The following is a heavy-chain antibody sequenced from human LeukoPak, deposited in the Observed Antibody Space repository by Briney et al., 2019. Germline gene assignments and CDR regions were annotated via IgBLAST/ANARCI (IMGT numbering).Heavy chain of an antibody. CDR1: GFGFTSYD. D-gene: IGHD3-10*01. J-gene: IGHJ3*02. V-gene: IGHV3-48*03. Sequence: GGSLRLSCAASGFGFTSYDINWVRQAPGKGLEWVSYISSISGSTKHYADSVKGRFTISRDNAKNSLFLQMNNLRAEDTAVYYCARDPRRGFSPDAFDIWGQGTMVTVSS. CDR2: ISSISGSTK. CDR3: ARDPRRGFSPDAFDI.